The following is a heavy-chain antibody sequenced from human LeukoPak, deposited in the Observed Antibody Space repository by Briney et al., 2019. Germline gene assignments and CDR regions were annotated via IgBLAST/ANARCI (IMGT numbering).Heavy chain of an antibody. V-gene: IGHV4-4*02. Sequence: SETLSLTCAVSGGSISSSNWWSGVRQPPGKGLEWIGEIYHSGSTNYNPSLKSRVTISVDKSKNQFSLKLSSVTAADTAVYYCARAAAAGSNYYGMDVWGKGTTVTVSS. CDR3: ARAAAAGSNYYGMDV. CDR1: GGSISSSNW. J-gene: IGHJ6*04. CDR2: IYHSGST. D-gene: IGHD6-13*01.